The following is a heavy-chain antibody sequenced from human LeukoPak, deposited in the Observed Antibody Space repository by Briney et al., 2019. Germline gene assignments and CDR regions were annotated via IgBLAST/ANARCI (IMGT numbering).Heavy chain of an antibody. D-gene: IGHD3-10*01. CDR3: ARGLPFDY. Sequence: ASETLSLTCAVYGGSFSGYYWSWIRQPPGKGLEWIGEINHSGSTNYNPSLKSRVTISVDTSKNQFSLELSSVTAADTAVYYCARGLPFDYWGQGTLVTVSS. V-gene: IGHV4-34*01. J-gene: IGHJ4*02. CDR2: INHSGST. CDR1: GGSFSGYY.